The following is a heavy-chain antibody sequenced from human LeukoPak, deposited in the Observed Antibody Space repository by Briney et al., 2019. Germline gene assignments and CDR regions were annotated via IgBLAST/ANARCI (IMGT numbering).Heavy chain of an antibody. CDR1: GFTFDDYA. Sequence: GGSLRLSCAASGFTFDDYAMHWVRQAPGKGLEWVSGISWNSGSIGYADSVKGRFTISRDNAKNSLYLQMNSLRAEDTALYYCAKVRTSSSWKLYYFDYWGQGTLVTVSS. D-gene: IGHD6-13*01. CDR3: AKVRTSSSWKLYYFDY. J-gene: IGHJ4*02. CDR2: ISWNSGSI. V-gene: IGHV3-9*01.